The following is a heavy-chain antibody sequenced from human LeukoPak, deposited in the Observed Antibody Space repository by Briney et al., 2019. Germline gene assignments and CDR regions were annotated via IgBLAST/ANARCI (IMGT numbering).Heavy chain of an antibody. CDR2: IYYSGST. CDR3: ARFYYDSSGYYP. D-gene: IGHD3-22*01. Sequence: SETLSLTCTVSGGSISSGDYYWSWIRQPPGKGLEWIGYIYYSGSTYYNPSLKSRVTISVDTSKNQSSLKLSSVTAADTAVYYCARFYYDSSGYYPWGQGTLVTVSS. V-gene: IGHV4-30-4*01. CDR1: GGSISSGDYY. J-gene: IGHJ5*02.